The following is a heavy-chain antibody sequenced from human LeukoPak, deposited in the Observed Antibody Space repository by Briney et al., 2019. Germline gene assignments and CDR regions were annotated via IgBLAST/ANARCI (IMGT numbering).Heavy chain of an antibody. CDR3: AISYSSSWYAFHFDY. J-gene: IGHJ4*02. CDR1: GFTFSNAW. D-gene: IGHD6-13*01. Sequence: GGSLRLSCAASGFTFSNAWMSWVRQAPGKGLEWVGRIKSKTDGGTTDYAAPVKGRFTISRDDSKNTLYLQMNSLRAEDTAVYYCAISYSSSWYAFHFDYWGQGTLVTVSS. CDR2: IKSKTDGGTT. V-gene: IGHV3-15*01.